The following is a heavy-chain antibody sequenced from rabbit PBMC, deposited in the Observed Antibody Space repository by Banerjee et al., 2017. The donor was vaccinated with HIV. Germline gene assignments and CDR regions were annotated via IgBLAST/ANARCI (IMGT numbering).Heavy chain of an antibody. V-gene: IGHV1S45*01. Sequence: QEQLEESGGDLVKPEGSLTLTCTASGFSFSNTYYTCWVRQAPGKGLEWIGCIYAGGSGSTDYASWAKGRFTISKTSSTTVTLQMSSLTAADTATYFCSRDTYDDYGDWIGLNLWGQGTLVTVS. CDR3: SRDTYDDYGDWIGLNL. D-gene: IGHD2-1*01. CDR2: IYAGGSGST. J-gene: IGHJ3*01. CDR1: GFSFSNTYY.